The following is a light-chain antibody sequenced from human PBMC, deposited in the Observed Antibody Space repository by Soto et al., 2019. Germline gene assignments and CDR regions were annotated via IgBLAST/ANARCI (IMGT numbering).Light chain of an antibody. CDR2: AAS. J-gene: IGKJ2*01. V-gene: IGKV1-6*02. Sequence: IQMTQSPSTLSASVGDRVTITCRASQSIGNWLAWCQQKPGKAPKLLIYAASSLQSGVPSRFSGSGSGTDFTLTISSLQPEDFATYYCLQDYNYPQTFGQGTKVDIK. CDR3: LQDYNYPQT. CDR1: QSIGNW.